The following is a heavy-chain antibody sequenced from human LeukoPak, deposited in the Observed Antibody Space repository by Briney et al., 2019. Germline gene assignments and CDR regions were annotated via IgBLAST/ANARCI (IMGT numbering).Heavy chain of an antibody. V-gene: IGHV1-2*02. CDR3: AREAGVAMASFSY. CDR1: GYTFTGYY. Sequence: GASVKVSCKASGYTFTGYYMHWVRQAPGHGLEWMAWINPNSGGTNSAQKFQGRVTMTRDTSISTAYMELSRLRSDDTAVYYCAREAGVAMASFSYWGQGTLVTVSS. J-gene: IGHJ4*02. D-gene: IGHD5-12*01. CDR2: INPNSGGT.